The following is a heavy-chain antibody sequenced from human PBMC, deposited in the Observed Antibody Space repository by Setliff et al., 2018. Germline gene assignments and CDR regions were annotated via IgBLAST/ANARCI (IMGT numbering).Heavy chain of an antibody. V-gene: IGHV4-4*07. CDR3: AASRAYTGAVEEWFLPKTFDF. CDR1: GDSISNCY. D-gene: IGHD3-10*01. CDR2: IYVTEST. J-gene: IGHJ4*02. Sequence: PSETLSLTCTVSGDSISNCYWNWIRQPAGKGLEWIGRIYVTESTKYNPSLKSRVTLSIDTSKNQFSLKLSSVTAADAALYYCAASRAYTGAVEEWFLPKTFDFWGQGSPVTVS.